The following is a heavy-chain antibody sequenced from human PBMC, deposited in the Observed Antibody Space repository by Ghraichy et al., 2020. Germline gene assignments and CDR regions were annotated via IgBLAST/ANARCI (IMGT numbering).Heavy chain of an antibody. CDR2: IYYSGST. V-gene: IGHV4-39*01. Sequence: SETLSLTCTVSGGSISSSSYYWGWIRQPPGKGLEWIGSIYYSGSTYYNPSLKSRVTISVDTSKNQFSLKLSSVTAADTAVYYCARHLGDIVVVPAAMYQAGGTRLFANWFDPWGQGTLVTVSS. D-gene: IGHD2-2*01. J-gene: IGHJ5*02. CDR1: GGSISSSSYY. CDR3: ARHLGDIVVVPAAMYQAGGTRLFANWFDP.